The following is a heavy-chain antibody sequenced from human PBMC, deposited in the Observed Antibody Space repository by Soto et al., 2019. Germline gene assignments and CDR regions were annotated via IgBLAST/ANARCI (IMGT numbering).Heavy chain of an antibody. D-gene: IGHD5-18*01. Sequence: QVQLQESGPGLVKPSETLSLTCTVSGGSVSSGSYYWSWIRQPPGKGLEWIGYIYYSGSTNYNPSLKSLVTISVDTSKNQFSLKLSSVTAADTAVYYCARTTVDTAMVFDYWGQGTLVTVSS. V-gene: IGHV4-61*01. CDR3: ARTTVDTAMVFDY. CDR1: GGSVSSGSYY. J-gene: IGHJ4*02. CDR2: IYYSGST.